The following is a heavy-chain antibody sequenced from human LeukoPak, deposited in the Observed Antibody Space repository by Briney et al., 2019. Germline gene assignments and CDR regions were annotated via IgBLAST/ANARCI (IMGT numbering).Heavy chain of an antibody. CDR2: INHSGST. J-gene: IGHJ6*03. CDR1: GGSFSGYY. D-gene: IGHD3-10*01. Sequence: SETLSLTCAVYGGSFSGYYRSWIRQPPGKGLEWIGGINHSGSTNYNPSLKSRVTISVDTSKNQFSLKLSSVTAADTAVYYCARGALLWSYYYYYMDVWGKGTTVTVSS. V-gene: IGHV4-34*01. CDR3: ARGALLWSYYYYYMDV.